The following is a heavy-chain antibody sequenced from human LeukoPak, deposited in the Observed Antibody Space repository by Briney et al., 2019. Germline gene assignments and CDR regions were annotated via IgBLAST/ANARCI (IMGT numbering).Heavy chain of an antibody. D-gene: IGHD5-12*01. CDR3: AADRGGYDSPEFDY. CDR1: GFTFTSSA. V-gene: IGHV1-58*02. CDR2: VVVGSGDT. J-gene: IGHJ4*02. Sequence: SVKVSCKASGFTFTSSAMLWVRQARGQRLEWIGWVVVGSGDTNYAQKFQERVTITRDMSTSTAYLELSSLRSEDTAVYYCAADRGGYDSPEFDYWGQGTLVTVSS.